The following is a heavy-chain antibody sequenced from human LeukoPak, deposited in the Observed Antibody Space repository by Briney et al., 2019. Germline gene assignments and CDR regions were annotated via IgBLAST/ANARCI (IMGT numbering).Heavy chain of an antibody. J-gene: IGHJ4*02. V-gene: IGHV3-11*01. CDR3: AKGPITMIVVVPKPIDY. Sequence: PGGSLRLSCAASGFTFNDYYMSWIRQAPGKGLEWVSYISSSGSTIYYADSVKGRFTISRDNSKNTLYLQMNSLRAEDTAVYYCAKGPITMIVVVPKPIDYWGQGTLVTVSS. D-gene: IGHD3-22*01. CDR1: GFTFNDYY. CDR2: ISSSGSTI.